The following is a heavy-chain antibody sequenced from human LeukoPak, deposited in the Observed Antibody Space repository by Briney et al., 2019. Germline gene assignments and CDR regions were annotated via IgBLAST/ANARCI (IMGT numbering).Heavy chain of an antibody. CDR3: ARTSTSAFDY. CDR1: GFTFSDYY. J-gene: IGHJ4*02. CDR2: IYSGGST. Sequence: GGSLRLSCAASGFTFSDYYMSWVRQAPGKGLEWVSVIYSGGSTYYADSVKGRFTISRDNSKNTLYLQMNSLRAEDTAVYYCARTSTSAFDYWGQGTLVTVSS. V-gene: IGHV3-53*01. D-gene: IGHD2-2*01.